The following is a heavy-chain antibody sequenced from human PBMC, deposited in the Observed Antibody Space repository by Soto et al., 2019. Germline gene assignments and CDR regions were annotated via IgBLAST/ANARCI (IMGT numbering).Heavy chain of an antibody. Sequence: SVKVSCKASGGTFSSYAISWVRQAPGQGLEWMGGIIPIFGTANYAQKFQGRVTITADESTSTAYMELSSLRSEDPAVYYCARDPPYNWNGWGDYYGMDVWGQGTTVTVSS. V-gene: IGHV1-69*13. J-gene: IGHJ6*02. CDR1: GGTFSSYA. D-gene: IGHD1-20*01. CDR3: ARDPPYNWNGWGDYYGMDV. CDR2: IIPIFGTA.